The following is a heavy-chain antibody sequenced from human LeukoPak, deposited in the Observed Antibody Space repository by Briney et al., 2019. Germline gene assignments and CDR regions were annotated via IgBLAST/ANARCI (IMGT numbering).Heavy chain of an antibody. CDR3: ASSIVYCSSTSCYFN. J-gene: IGHJ4*02. Sequence: ASVKVSCKASGYTFTDYFMHWVRQAPGQGLEWMGWINPNSGGTNYAQKFQGRVTMTRDTSISTAYMELSRLRSDDTAVYYCASSIVYCSSTSCYFNWGQGTLVSVS. CDR2: INPNSGGT. V-gene: IGHV1-2*02. CDR1: GYTFTDYF. D-gene: IGHD2-2*01.